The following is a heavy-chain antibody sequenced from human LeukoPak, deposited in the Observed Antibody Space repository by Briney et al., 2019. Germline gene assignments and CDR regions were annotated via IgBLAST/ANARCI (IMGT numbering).Heavy chain of an antibody. CDR2: ISGSGGST. V-gene: IGHV3-23*01. CDR1: GITLSSYG. J-gene: IGHJ4*02. Sequence: GGSLRLSCAVSGITLSSYGMSWVRQAPGKGLEWVAGISGSGGSTNYADSVKGRFTISRDNPKNTLYLQMNILRAEDTAVYFCAKRGVVIRVILVGFHKEAYYFDSWGQGALVTVSS. D-gene: IGHD3-22*01. CDR3: AKRGVVIRVILVGFHKEAYYFDS.